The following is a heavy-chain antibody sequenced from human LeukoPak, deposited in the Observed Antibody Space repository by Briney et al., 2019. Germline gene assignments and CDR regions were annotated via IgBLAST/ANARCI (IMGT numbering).Heavy chain of an antibody. CDR3: ARDRHYSSGWFRVSS. J-gene: IGHJ5*02. D-gene: IGHD6-19*01. V-gene: IGHV4-61*01. CDR2: IYYSGST. CDR1: GGSISSSSYY. Sequence: SETLSLTCTVSGGSISSSSYYWGWIRQPPGKGLEWIGYIYYSGSTNYNPSLKSRVTISVDTSKNQFSLKLSSVTAADTAVYYCARDRHYSSGWFRVSSWGQGTLVTVSS.